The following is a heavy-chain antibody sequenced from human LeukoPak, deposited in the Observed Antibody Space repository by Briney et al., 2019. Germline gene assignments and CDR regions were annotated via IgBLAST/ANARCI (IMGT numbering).Heavy chain of an antibody. CDR2: INCNSNSV. Sequence: VRSLRLSCAASGFTFDDYAMHWVRQAPGEGLEWVSGINCNSNSVGYADSVKGRFTISRDNAKNSVYLQMNSLRAEDMAFYFCARSPQSQWLYAHFDYWGQGTLVTVSS. J-gene: IGHJ4*02. CDR3: ARSPQSQWLYAHFDY. V-gene: IGHV3-9*03. D-gene: IGHD3-22*01. CDR1: GFTFDDYA.